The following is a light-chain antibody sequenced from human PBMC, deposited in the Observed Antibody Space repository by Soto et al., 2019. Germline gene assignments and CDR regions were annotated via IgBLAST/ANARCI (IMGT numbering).Light chain of an antibody. CDR3: QQYGYLVT. Sequence: EIVLTQSPGTLSSSPGERATLSCRASQSITNNYLAWYQQKPGRAHRLLIYGASSRATGIPARFSGSGSGTDFTLTISRLEPEDFAMYYCQQYGYLVTFGGGTKVEIK. CDR2: GAS. J-gene: IGKJ4*01. V-gene: IGKV3-20*01. CDR1: QSITNNY.